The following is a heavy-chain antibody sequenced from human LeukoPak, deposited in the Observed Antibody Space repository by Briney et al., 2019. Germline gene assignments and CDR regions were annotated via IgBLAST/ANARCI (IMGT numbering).Heavy chain of an antibody. V-gene: IGHV4-59*01. CDR2: IDYTGSS. D-gene: IGHD6-19*01. J-gene: IGHJ4*02. Sequence: PSVTLSLTCTVSGNSISSYCWNWIRQPPGKGLEWIGYIDYTGSSNYNPSLKSRVSISVDTSKNQLSLKLSSVTAADTAVYYCAGERGEEYSSGWYKRNYFDNWGQGIRVTVSS. CDR3: AGERGEEYSSGWYKRNYFDN. CDR1: GNSISSYC.